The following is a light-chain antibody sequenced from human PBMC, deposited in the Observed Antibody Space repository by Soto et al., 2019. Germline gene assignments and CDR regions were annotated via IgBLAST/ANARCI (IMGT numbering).Light chain of an antibody. CDR2: EVR. CDR3: SSYTSSTLYV. CDR1: SSDVGGYNY. V-gene: IGLV2-14*01. Sequence: QSTLTQPASVSGSPGQSITISCTGTSSDVGGYNYVSWYQQHPGKAPKLMIYEVRNRPSGVSNRFSGSKSGNTASLTISGLQAEDEADYYCSSYTSSTLYVFGTGTKLTV. J-gene: IGLJ1*01.